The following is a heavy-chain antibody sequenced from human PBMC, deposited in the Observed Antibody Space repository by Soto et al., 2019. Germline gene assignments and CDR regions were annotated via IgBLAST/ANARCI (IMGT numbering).Heavy chain of an antibody. CDR3: ARAPDKYYFDS. CDR1: GFTFSSYA. J-gene: IGHJ4*02. V-gene: IGHV4-34*01. CDR2: INHSGST. Sequence: GSLRLSCAASGFTFSSYAMSWIRQPPGKGPEWIGDINHSGSTNYNPSLKSRVTISVDTSKNQFSLKLRSVTAADMAVFYCARAPDKYYFDSWGQGTLVTVSS.